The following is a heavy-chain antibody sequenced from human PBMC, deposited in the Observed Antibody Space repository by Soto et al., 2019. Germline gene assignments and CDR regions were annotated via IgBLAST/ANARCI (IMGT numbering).Heavy chain of an antibody. CDR3: ARRGGVRGVIYYYYMDV. CDR1: GYTFTSYA. V-gene: IGHV1-3*01. J-gene: IGHJ6*03. D-gene: IGHD3-10*01. CDR2: INAGNGNT. Sequence: ASVKVSCKASGYTFTSYAMHWVRQAPGQRLEWMGWINAGNGNTKYSQKFQGRVTITRDTSASTAYMELSSLRSEDTAVYYCARRGGVRGVIYYYYMDVWGKGTTVTVSS.